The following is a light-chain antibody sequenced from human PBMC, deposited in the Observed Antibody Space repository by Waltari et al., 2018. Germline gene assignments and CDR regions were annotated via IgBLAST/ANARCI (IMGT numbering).Light chain of an antibody. CDR2: GAS. Sequence: EIVLTQSPGTLSLSPGERATLSCRASQSVSSNYLAWYQQKPGQAPRLLIYGASNRASGIPDRFSGTVSVTDFTLTISSLEPEDFAIYYCQQYGSSPPYTFGQGTKLEI. CDR1: QSVSSNY. V-gene: IGKV3-20*01. CDR3: QQYGSSPPYT. J-gene: IGKJ2*01.